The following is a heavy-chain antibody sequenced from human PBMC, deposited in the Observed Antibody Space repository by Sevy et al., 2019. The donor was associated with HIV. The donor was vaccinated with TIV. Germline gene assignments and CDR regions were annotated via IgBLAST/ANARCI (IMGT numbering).Heavy chain of an antibody. Sequence: GGSLRXSCAAXXXXFSNXXMXWVRQAPGKGLEWVAVISHDGNYKNYADSVKVRFTISRDDFKNTLYLQMSSLRPEDTAVYXXAXXXSCGGXXXYLXXXXXGALVTVSS. V-gene: IGHV3-30-3*01. CDR1: XXXFSNXX. CDR3: AXXXSCGGXXXYLXX. D-gene: IGHD2-21*01. CDR2: ISHDGNYK. J-gene: IGHJ4*01.